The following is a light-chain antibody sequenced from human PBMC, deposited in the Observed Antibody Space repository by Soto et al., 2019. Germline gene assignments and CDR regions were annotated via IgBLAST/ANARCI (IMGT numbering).Light chain of an antibody. Sequence: VMRQSPATLSVSPGERATLSCRASQSISSNLAWYQQKPGQAPRLLMFRTSSRATGFPARFSGSGSGTEFNLTISSLQSEDFGVYYCQQYNNWPRATFGGGTKVDI. CDR2: RTS. V-gene: IGKV3-15*01. CDR3: QQYNNWPRAT. J-gene: IGKJ4*01. CDR1: QSISSN.